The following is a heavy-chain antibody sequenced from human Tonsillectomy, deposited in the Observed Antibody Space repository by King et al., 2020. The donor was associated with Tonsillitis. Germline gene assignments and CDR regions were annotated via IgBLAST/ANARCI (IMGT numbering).Heavy chain of an antibody. CDR1: GVTFNIYA. Sequence: QLVQSGAEVKKPGSSVKVSFKASGVTFNIYAFTWVRPAPGHGLEWMGGIIPISGTANYAQKFQGRLTITADESTATAYMDLRNLISQDTAVYYCATLKYFDSSDRYLDYWGQGTLVTVSS. CDR3: ATLKYFDSSDRYLDY. V-gene: IGHV1-69*12. D-gene: IGHD3-22*01. CDR2: IIPISGTA. J-gene: IGHJ4*02.